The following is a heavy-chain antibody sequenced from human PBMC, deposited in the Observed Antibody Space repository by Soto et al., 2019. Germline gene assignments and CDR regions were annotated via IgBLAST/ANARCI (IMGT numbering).Heavy chain of an antibody. V-gene: IGHV1-2*04. CDR3: ARKWDCSSTSCHDAFDI. Sequence: ASVKVSCKASGYTFTGYYMHWVRQAPGQGLEWMGWINPNSGGTNYAQKFQGWVTMTRDTSISTAYMELSRLRSDDTAVYYCARKWDCSSTSCHDAFDIWGQGTMVTVSS. CDR2: INPNSGGT. CDR1: GYTFTGYY. D-gene: IGHD2-2*01. J-gene: IGHJ3*02.